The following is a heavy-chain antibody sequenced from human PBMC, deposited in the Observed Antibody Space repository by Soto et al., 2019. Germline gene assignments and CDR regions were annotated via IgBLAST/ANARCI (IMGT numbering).Heavy chain of an antibody. CDR3: TTGPDHYFWSGYRYYYYRKDV. CDR2: IKSKTDGGTT. V-gene: IGHV3-15*07. D-gene: IGHD3-3*01. Sequence: GGALRLSCAASGFTLSNAWMNWFRQAPGKGLEWVGRIKSKTDGGTTDYAAPVKGRFTISRDDSKNMLYLQMNSLKTEDTAVYYCTTGPDHYFWSGYRYYYYRKDVSTQGTTVTVSS. J-gene: IGHJ6*02. CDR1: GFTLSNAW.